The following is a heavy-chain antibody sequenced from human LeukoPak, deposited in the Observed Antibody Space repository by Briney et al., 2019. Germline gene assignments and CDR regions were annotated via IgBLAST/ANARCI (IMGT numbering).Heavy chain of an antibody. D-gene: IGHD5-18*01. CDR3: ASAPWIQAYFDY. CDR2: INPNSGGT. Sequence: ASVKVSCKASGYTFTGYYMHWVRQAPGQGLEWMGWINPNSGGTNYAQKFQGRVTMTRDTSISTAYMELSRLRSDDAAVYYCASAPWIQAYFDYWGQGTLVTVSS. J-gene: IGHJ4*02. CDR1: GYTFTGYY. V-gene: IGHV1-2*02.